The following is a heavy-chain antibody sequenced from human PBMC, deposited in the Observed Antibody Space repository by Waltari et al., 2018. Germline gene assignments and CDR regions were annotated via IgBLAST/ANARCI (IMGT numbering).Heavy chain of an antibody. Sequence: QVQLVQSGAEVKKPGASVKVSCKASGYTFTSYDINWVRQAPGKGLEWMGGFDPEDGETIYAQKFQGIVTMTEDTSTNTAYMGLSSLRSEDTAVYYCATDLLYSSSSEDYWGQGTLVTVSS. CDR2: FDPEDGET. CDR3: ATDLLYSSSSEDY. J-gene: IGHJ4*02. V-gene: IGHV1-24*01. D-gene: IGHD6-6*01. CDR1: GYTFTSYD.